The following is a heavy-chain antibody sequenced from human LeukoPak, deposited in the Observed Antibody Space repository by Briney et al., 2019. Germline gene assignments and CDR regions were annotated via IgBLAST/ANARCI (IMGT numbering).Heavy chain of an antibody. Sequence: GGSPRLSCAASGLTVSRHYMTWVRQAPGKGLEWVSAISGRGVSTSYADSVRGRFTISRDNSKNTLYLQMNSLRAEDTAVYYCAKAASGNWNDVSDYWGQGTLVTVSS. CDR3: AKAASGNWNDVSDY. V-gene: IGHV3-23*01. D-gene: IGHD1-20*01. CDR2: ISGRGVST. CDR1: GLTVSRHY. J-gene: IGHJ4*02.